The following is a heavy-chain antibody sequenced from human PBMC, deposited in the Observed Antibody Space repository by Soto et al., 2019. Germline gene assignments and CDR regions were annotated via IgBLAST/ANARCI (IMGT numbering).Heavy chain of an antibody. D-gene: IGHD3-10*01. CDR3: AKWLRGGSYYCDF. CDR2: VQSNHVT. J-gene: IGHJ4*02. V-gene: IGHV3-23*01. Sequence: GALSLSCQVSGFTFGSYAMSWVRQAPGKGLEWVALVQSNHVTYYADSVRGRFTVSRDNSKNTLYLQMDSLRVEDTALYYCAKWLRGGSYYCDFWGQGAMVTVSS. CDR1: GFTFGSYA.